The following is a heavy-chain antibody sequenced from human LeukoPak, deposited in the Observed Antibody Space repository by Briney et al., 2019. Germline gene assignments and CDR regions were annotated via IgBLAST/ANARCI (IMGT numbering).Heavy chain of an antibody. CDR1: GLTFSSYA. Sequence: GRCRRLSCAASGLTFSSYAISWVSQAPGKLMEWVSAITDSGGRPHYAESVKGRFTISRDNSRNTLYLQMNSLRVEDTAVYYCAFGGEVGAITNFDYWGQGTLVTVSS. CDR2: ITDSGGRP. J-gene: IGHJ4*02. CDR3: AFGGEVGAITNFDY. V-gene: IGHV3-23*01. D-gene: IGHD3-16*01.